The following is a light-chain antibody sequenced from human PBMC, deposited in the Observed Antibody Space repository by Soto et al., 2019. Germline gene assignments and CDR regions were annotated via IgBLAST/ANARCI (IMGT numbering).Light chain of an antibody. CDR3: AAWDDSLNVL. CDR1: SSNIGSKT. J-gene: IGLJ2*01. CDR2: TND. V-gene: IGLV1-44*01. Sequence: QSALTQPPSASGTPGQRVTISCSGSSSNIGSKTVNWYQQLPGTAPKLRIYTNDRRPSGVPDRFSASKSGTSASLAISGLQSEDEADYFCAAWDDSLNVLFVGGTKLTVL.